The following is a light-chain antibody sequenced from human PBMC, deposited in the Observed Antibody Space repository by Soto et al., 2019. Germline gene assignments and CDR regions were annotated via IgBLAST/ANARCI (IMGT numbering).Light chain of an antibody. V-gene: IGKV2-28*01. J-gene: IGKJ2*01. CDR3: MQALQTPRT. CDR2: LGS. Sequence: DIVMTQSPLSLTVTPGESASISCWSSQSLLHTNGYNYFDWYLQKPGQSPQLLIYLGSNRASGVPHRFSGRGSGTDFTLRISRVVADDVGVYYCMQALQTPRTFGQGTKLEIK. CDR1: QSLLHTNGYNY.